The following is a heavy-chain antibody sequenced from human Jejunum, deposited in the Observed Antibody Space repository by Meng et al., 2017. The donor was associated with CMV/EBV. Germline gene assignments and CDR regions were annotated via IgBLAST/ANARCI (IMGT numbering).Heavy chain of an antibody. CDR2: ISDSGRTT. D-gene: IGHD1-26*01. Sequence: FSNYAMSWVRQAPGKGLECVSAISDSGRTTDYADSVKGRFTISGDNSKNTLYLLMNSLRAEDTAVYYCAKDLRIVTYGTYFAMDVWGQGTTVTVSS. CDR1: FSNYA. CDR3: AKDLRIVTYGTYFAMDV. V-gene: IGHV3-23*01. J-gene: IGHJ6*02.